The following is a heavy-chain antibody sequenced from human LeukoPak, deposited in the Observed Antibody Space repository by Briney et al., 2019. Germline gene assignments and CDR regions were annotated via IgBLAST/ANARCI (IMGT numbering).Heavy chain of an antibody. CDR3: ARGYNWFDS. V-gene: IGHV4-59*11. Sequence: PSETLSLTCTVSGGSISSHYWSRIRQPPGKGLEWIGYVYYSGSTNYNPSLKSRVTISVDTSKNQFSLKLSSVTAADTAMYYCARGYNWFDSWGQGTQVTVSS. CDR2: VYYSGST. CDR1: GGSISSHY. J-gene: IGHJ5*01.